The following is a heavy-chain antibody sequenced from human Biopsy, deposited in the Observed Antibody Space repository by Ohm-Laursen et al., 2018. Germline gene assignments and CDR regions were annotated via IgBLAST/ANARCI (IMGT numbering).Heavy chain of an antibody. CDR3: AREKYDSGDHYSSPFDS. V-gene: IGHV4-59*12. Sequence: SDTLSLTCTVSGGSIGSDYWAWIRQSPGKGLEWIAYSHYSGSTNYNPSLRHRVTISVDTSKNHFSLKVTSATAADTAVYYCAREKYDSGDHYSSPFDSWGQGALVTVSS. CDR1: GGSIGSDY. CDR2: SHYSGST. D-gene: IGHD3-22*01. J-gene: IGHJ4*02.